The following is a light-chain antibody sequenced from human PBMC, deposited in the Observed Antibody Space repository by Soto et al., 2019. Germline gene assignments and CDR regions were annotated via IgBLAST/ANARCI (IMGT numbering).Light chain of an antibody. Sequence: EILMMQSPCTLSVSPGEGATLSCMASQSVSSSYLAWYQQRPGQAPRLLIYGASNRATGIPDRFSGSGSGTDFTLTISSLQSEDFAVYHCQQYNSWPLTFGGGTKVDIK. CDR3: QQYNSWPLT. V-gene: IGKV3D-15*01. J-gene: IGKJ4*01. CDR2: GAS. CDR1: QSVSSSY.